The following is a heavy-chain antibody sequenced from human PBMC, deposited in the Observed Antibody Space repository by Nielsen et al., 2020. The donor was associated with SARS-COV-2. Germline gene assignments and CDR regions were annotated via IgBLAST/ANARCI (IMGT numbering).Heavy chain of an antibody. CDR1: GGSISSGGYY. CDR3: ARDRFYPKVGAPQPYYYYYGMDV. V-gene: IGHV4-30-4*08. J-gene: IGHJ6*02. D-gene: IGHD1-26*01. Sequence: SETLSLTCTVSGGSISSGGYYWSWIRQHPGKGLEWIGYIYYSGSTYYNPSLKSRVTISVDTSKNQFSLKLSSVTAADTAVYYCARDRFYPKVGAPQPYYYYYGMDVWGQGTTVTVSS. CDR2: IYYSGST.